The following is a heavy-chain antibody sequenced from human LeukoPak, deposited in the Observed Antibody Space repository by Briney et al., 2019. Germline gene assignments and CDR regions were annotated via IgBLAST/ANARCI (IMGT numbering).Heavy chain of an antibody. Sequence: PGGSLRLSCAASGFTFDDYGMSWVRQAPGKGLEWVSGINWNGGSTGYADSVKGRFTISRDNAKNSLYLQMNSLRAEDTALYYCARHQGTGYSSSWYGVPPYYFDYWGQGTLVTVSS. D-gene: IGHD6-13*01. CDR1: GFTFDDYG. CDR2: INWNGGST. CDR3: ARHQGTGYSSSWYGVPPYYFDY. J-gene: IGHJ4*02. V-gene: IGHV3-20*04.